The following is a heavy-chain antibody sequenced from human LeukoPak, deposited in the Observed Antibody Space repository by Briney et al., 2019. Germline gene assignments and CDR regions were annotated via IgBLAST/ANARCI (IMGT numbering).Heavy chain of an antibody. Sequence: GGSLRLSCAASGFTFSSYAMSWVRQAPGKGLKWVSSISTSGSSTFYADSMKGRFTISRDNAKSSLYLQMSSLRAEDTAVYYCAREPGNNGDLDYWGQGTLVTVSS. J-gene: IGHJ4*02. V-gene: IGHV3-21*01. D-gene: IGHD4-17*01. CDR1: GFTFSSYA. CDR2: ISTSGSST. CDR3: AREPGNNGDLDY.